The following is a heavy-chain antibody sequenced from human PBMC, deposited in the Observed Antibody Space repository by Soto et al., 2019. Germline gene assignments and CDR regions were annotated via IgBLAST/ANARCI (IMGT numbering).Heavy chain of an antibody. V-gene: IGHV2-5*02. Sequence: QITLKESGPTLVKPTQTLTLTCTFSGFSLSTSGVGVGWIRQPPGKALEWLALIYWDDDKRYSPSLKSRLTITKDTSKNQVVLTMTNMDPVDTATYYCAHCRLPEYGSSSNWFDPWGQGTLVTVSS. CDR1: GFSLSTSGVG. D-gene: IGHD6-13*01. CDR3: AHCRLPEYGSSSNWFDP. CDR2: IYWDDDK. J-gene: IGHJ5*02.